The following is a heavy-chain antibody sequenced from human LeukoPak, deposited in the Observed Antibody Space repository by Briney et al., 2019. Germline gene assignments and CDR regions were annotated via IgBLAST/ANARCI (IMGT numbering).Heavy chain of an antibody. CDR1: GYTFTAYY. CDR2: INPNSGGT. V-gene: IGHV1-2*02. D-gene: IGHD3-22*01. Sequence: ASVKVSCKASGYTFTAYYMHWLRQAPGQGLEWMGWINPNSGGTNYAQKLQGRVTMTTDTSTSTAYMNLRSLRSDDTAVYYCAREVPYDTSRYYQPFDYWCQGTLVTVSS. CDR3: AREVPYDTSRYYQPFDY. J-gene: IGHJ4*02.